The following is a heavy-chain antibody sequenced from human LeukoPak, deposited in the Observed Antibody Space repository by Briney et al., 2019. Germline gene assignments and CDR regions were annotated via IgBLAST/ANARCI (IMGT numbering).Heavy chain of an antibody. J-gene: IGHJ4*02. V-gene: IGHV3-7*01. D-gene: IGHD3-3*01. CDR3: ARGGSGYDY. CDR1: GFTFSNYW. CDR2: IKEDGSDK. Sequence: PGGSLRLSCAASGFTFSNYWMSWVRQAPGKGLEWVANIKEDGSDKYSVDFVKGRFTISRDNAKNSLYLQMNSLRAEDTAVYYCARGGSGYDYRGQGTLVTVSS.